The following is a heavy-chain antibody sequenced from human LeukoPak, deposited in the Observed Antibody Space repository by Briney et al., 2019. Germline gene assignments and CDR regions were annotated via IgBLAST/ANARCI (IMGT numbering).Heavy chain of an antibody. CDR1: RYTFTIYA. J-gene: IGHJ5*02. CDR3: ARRPYCTNGVCYGELGFDP. Sequence: ASLKVSCKASRYTFTIYAINWGRQAPGQGLEWRGWISTNTGNPTYAQGFTGRFVFSLDTSVSTAYLQIGSLKAEDTAVYYCARRPYCTNGVCYGELGFDPWGQGTLVTVSS. D-gene: IGHD2-8*01. V-gene: IGHV7-4-1*01. CDR2: ISTNTGNP.